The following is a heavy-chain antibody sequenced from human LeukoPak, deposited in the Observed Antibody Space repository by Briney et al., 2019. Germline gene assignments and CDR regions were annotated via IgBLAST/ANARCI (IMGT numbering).Heavy chain of an antibody. CDR2: MNPNSGNT. J-gene: IGHJ6*03. CDR1: GYTFTSYD. Sequence: ASVKVSCKASGYTFTSYDINWVRQATGQGLEWMGWMNPNSGNTGYAQKFQGRVTMTRNTSISTAYMELSSLRSEDTAVYYCARAGGGYDQYYYYYMDVWGKGTTVTISS. D-gene: IGHD5-12*01. V-gene: IGHV1-8*01. CDR3: ARAGGGYDQYYYYYMDV.